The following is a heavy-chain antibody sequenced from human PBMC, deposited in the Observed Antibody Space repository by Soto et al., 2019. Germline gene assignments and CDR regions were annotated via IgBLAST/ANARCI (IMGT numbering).Heavy chain of an antibody. D-gene: IGHD1-7*01. CDR1: GYTFTGYY. V-gene: IGHV1-2*04. J-gene: IGHJ6*03. CDR3: ARGSSGWNYDNDGYYYYYYMDV. CDR2: INPNSGGT. Sequence: GASVKVSCKASGYTFTGYYMHWVRQAPGQGLEWMGWINPNSGGTNYAQKFQGWVTMTRDTSISTAYMELSRLRSDDTAVYYCARGSSGWNYDNDGYYYYYYMDVWGKGTTVTVSS.